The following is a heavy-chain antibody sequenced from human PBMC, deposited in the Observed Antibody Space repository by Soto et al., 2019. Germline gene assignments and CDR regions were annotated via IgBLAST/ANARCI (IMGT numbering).Heavy chain of an antibody. J-gene: IGHJ4*02. Sequence: SETLSLTCTVSGGYISSGCYSWSWIRQPPGKGLEWIGYIYHSGSTYYNPSLKSRVTISVDRSKNQFSLKLSSVTAADTAVYYCARVYSGSYSDYWGQGTLVTAPQ. CDR2: IYHSGST. CDR3: ARVYSGSYSDY. CDR1: GGYISSGCYS. V-gene: IGHV4-30-2*01. D-gene: IGHD1-26*01.